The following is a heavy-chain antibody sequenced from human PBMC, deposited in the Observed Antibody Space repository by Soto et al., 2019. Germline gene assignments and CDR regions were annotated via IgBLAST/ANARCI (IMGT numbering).Heavy chain of an antibody. CDR2: ISYSGST. CDR3: ASTRGEGYRYTWDY. J-gene: IGHJ4*02. D-gene: IGHD3-16*02. Sequence: QVQLQESGPGLVKPSETLSLTCTVSGVSVNTYYWSWIRQPPGKGLEWVGYISYSGSTNYNPSLKSRVTISIDTSRNQFSLKLSSVTAADTAIYYCASTRGEGYRYTWDYWGQGTLVTVSP. CDR1: GVSVNTYY. V-gene: IGHV4-59*02.